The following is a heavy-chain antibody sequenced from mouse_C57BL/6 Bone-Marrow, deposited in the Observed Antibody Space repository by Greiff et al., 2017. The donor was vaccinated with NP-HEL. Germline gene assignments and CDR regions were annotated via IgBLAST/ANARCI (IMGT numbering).Heavy chain of an antibody. Sequence: QVQLQQSGAELVKPGASVKISCKASGYAFSSYWMNWVKQRPGKGLEWIGQIYPGDGDTNYNGKFKGKATLTADKSSSTAYMQLSSLTSEDSAVYFCARAAATARAPFDYWDQGTTLPVSS. J-gene: IGHJ2*01. CDR3: ARAAATARAPFDY. D-gene: IGHD3-1*01. V-gene: IGHV1-80*01. CDR1: GYAFSSYW. CDR2: IYPGDGDT.